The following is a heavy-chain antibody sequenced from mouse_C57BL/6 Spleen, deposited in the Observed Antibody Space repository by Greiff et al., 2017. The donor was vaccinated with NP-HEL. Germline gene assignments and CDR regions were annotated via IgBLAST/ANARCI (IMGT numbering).Heavy chain of an antibody. V-gene: IGHV5-4*01. CDR3: ARGGGFAY. Sequence: DVQLVESGGGLVKPGGSLKLSCAASGFTFSSYAMSWVRQTPEKRLEWVATISRDNAKNNLYLQMSHLKSEDTAMYYCARGGGFAYWGQGTLVTVSA. J-gene: IGHJ3*01. CDR1: GFTFSSYA.